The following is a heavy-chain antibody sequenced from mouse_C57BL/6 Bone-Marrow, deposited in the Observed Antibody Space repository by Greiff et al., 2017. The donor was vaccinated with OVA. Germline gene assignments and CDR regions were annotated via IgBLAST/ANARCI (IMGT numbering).Heavy chain of an antibody. Sequence: EVKLMESGGDLVKPGGSLKLSCAASGFTFSSYGMSWVRQTPDKRLEWVATISSGGSYPYYPDSVKGRFTISRDNANNTLYLPMSSLKSEDTAMYYCASPYYYGSSYFDYWGQGTTLTVSS. CDR1: GFTFSSYG. CDR2: ISSGGSYP. D-gene: IGHD1-1*01. V-gene: IGHV5-6*01. CDR3: ASPYYYGSSYFDY. J-gene: IGHJ2*01.